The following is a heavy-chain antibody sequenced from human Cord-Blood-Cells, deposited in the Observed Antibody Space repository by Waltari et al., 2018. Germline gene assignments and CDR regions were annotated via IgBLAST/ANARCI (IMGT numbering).Heavy chain of an antibody. CDR1: GGTFSSYL. CDR2: IIPIFGTA. Sequence: QVQLVQAGAEVKKPGSSVKVSCKASGGTFSSYLISCVRQAPGQGLEWMGGIIPIFGTANYAQKFQGRVTITADESTSTAYMELSSLRSEDTAVYYCARGLPEYSSSSWFDPWGQETLVTVSS. CDR3: ARGLPEYSSSSWFDP. J-gene: IGHJ5*02. D-gene: IGHD6-6*01. V-gene: IGHV1-69*01.